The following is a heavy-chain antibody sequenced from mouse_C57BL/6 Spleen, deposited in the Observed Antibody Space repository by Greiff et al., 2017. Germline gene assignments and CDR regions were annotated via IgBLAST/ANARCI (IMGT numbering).Heavy chain of an antibody. CDR2: ISYSGST. V-gene: IGHV3-8*01. Sequence: EVKLEESGPGLAKPSQTLSLTCSVTGYSITSDYWNWIRKLPGNKLEYMGYISYSGSTYYNPSLKSRISITRDTSKNQYYLQLNSVTTEDTATYYCARRGQLGYFDYWGQGTTLTVSS. CDR3: ARRGQLGYFDY. J-gene: IGHJ2*01. D-gene: IGHD3-2*01. CDR1: GYSITSDY.